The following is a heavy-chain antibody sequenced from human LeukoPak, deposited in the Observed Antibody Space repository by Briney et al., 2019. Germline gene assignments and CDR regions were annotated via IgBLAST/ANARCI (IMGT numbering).Heavy chain of an antibody. CDR2: ISYDGSNK. D-gene: IGHD3-10*01. CDR3: AIAGYYGSGSLGTTVDY. Sequence: GGSLRLSCAASGFTFSNAWMSWVRQAPGKGLEWVAVISYDGSNKYYADSVKGRFTISRDNSKNTLYLQMNSLRAEDTAVYYCAIAGYYGSGSLGTTVDYWGQGTLVTVSS. J-gene: IGHJ4*02. V-gene: IGHV3-30*03. CDR1: GFTFSNAW.